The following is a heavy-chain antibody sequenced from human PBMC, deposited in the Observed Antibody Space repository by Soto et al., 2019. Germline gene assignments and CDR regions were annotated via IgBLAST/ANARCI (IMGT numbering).Heavy chain of an antibody. D-gene: IGHD3-3*02. V-gene: IGHV4-4*07. J-gene: IGHJ5*02. CDR3: ARDFNFIFDDXXXXRWNFDP. Sequence: QVQLQESGPGLVRPSETLSLTCTVTGGSINTYYWRWIRQSAGKGLEWIGRVYTTGSTNYNPSLTSRVTISVDTSRNQFSLSLRSVTAADTAVYYCARDFNFIFDDXXXXRWNFDPWGQGTLVTVSS. CDR1: GGSINTYY. CDR2: VYTTGST.